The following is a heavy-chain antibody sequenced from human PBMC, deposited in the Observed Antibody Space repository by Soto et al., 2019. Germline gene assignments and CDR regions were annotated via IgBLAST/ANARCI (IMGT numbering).Heavy chain of an antibody. V-gene: IGHV3-48*02. Sequence: EVQLVESGGGLVQPGGSLRLSCAASGFTFSSYSMNWVRQAPGKGLEWVSYISSSSSTIYYADSVKGRFIISRDNAKNSLYLQMNSLRDEDTAVYYCARGPLPSDLGATSPCFDYWGQGTLVTVSS. D-gene: IGHD1-26*01. J-gene: IGHJ4*02. CDR1: GFTFSSYS. CDR2: ISSSSSTI. CDR3: ARGPLPSDLGATSPCFDY.